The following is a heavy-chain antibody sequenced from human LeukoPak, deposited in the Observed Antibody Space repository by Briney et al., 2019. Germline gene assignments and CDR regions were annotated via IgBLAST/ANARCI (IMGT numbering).Heavy chain of an antibody. CDR3: ARDRYNGDGYNYVFDY. D-gene: IGHD5-24*01. Sequence: ASVKVSCKASGYTFSSYAMHWVRQAPGQRVEWMGWINAGNGNTKYSQKFQDRVTITRDTSASTAYMELSSLRSEDTAVYYCARDRYNGDGYNYVFDYWGQGTLVTVSS. CDR1: GYTFSSYA. V-gene: IGHV1-3*01. CDR2: INAGNGNT. J-gene: IGHJ4*02.